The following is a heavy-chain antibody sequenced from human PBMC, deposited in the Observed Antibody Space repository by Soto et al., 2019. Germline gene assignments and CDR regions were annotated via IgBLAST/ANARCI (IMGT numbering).Heavy chain of an antibody. D-gene: IGHD4-17*01. V-gene: IGHV3-15*01. CDR2: IKSKTDGGTT. CDR3: SFQESTTVTMFEY. CDR1: GFSFSNVW. Sequence: EVLLVESGGGLVKPGGSLRLSCAASGFSFSNVWMSWVRQAPGKGLEWVGRIKSKTDGGTTDYAAPVKGRFTISRDDSKTTLYLQMNSLKTEDTAVYYCSFQESTTVTMFEYWGQGTLVTVSS. J-gene: IGHJ4*02.